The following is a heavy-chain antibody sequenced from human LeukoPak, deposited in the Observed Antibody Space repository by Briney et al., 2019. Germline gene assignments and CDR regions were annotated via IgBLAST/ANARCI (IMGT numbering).Heavy chain of an antibody. CDR1: GITFDDRG. V-gene: IGHV3-20*04. CDR2: INWNGGST. J-gene: IGHJ3*02. Sequence: GGSLRLSCAASGITFDDRGMSWVRQAPGKGLEWVSGINWNGGSTAYADSVKGRFTTSRDNTKKSLYMQMNSLRDEDTALYYCAREYASLGFDIWGQGTMVTVSS. D-gene: IGHD7-27*01. CDR3: AREYASLGFDI.